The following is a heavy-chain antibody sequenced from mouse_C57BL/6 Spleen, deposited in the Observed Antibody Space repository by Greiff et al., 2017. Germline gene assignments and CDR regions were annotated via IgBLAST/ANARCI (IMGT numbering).Heavy chain of an antibody. CDR1: GYTFTSYW. V-gene: IGHV1-72*01. J-gene: IGHJ4*01. CDR2: IDPTNGGT. CDR3: ASVDAMDY. Sequence: QVQLQQPGAELVKPGASVKMSCKASGYTFTSYWMHWVKQRPGRGLEWIGRIDPTNGGTKYNEKFKSTATLTVEQPSNTSYIQLSSLTSADSAFYYRASVDAMDYWGQGTSVTVSS.